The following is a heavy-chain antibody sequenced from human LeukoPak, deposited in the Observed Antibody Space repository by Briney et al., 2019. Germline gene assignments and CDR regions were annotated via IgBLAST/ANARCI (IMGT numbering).Heavy chain of an antibody. V-gene: IGHV3-53*01. J-gene: IGHJ6*02. CDR3: AKGLDIVVPYYAMDV. D-gene: IGHD2-2*01. CDR1: GFSVSAHY. Sequence: GGSLRLSCAVSGFSVSAHYMSWIRQAPGKGLECVSFLYTGGDTYYADSVKGRFTISRDNSKNTLYLQMNGLRAEDTAVYYCAKGLDIVVPYYAMDVWGQGTTVTVSS. CDR2: LYTGGDT.